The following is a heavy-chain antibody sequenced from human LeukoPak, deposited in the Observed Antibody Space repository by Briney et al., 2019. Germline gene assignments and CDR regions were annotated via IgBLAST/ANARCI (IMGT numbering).Heavy chain of an antibody. Sequence: ASVKVSCKASGYTFTSYDINWVRQATGQGLEWMGWMNPNSGNTGYAQNFQGGVTMTRNTSISSAYMELSSLRSEDTAVYYCLIAAAAIDFDYWGQGTLVTVSS. J-gene: IGHJ4*02. CDR1: GYTFTSYD. D-gene: IGHD6-13*01. CDR3: LIAAAAIDFDY. CDR2: MNPNSGNT. V-gene: IGHV1-8*01.